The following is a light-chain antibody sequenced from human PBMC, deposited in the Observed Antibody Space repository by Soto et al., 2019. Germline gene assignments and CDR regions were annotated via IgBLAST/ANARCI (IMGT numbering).Light chain of an antibody. J-gene: IGLJ1*01. V-gene: IGLV2-18*01. CDR1: SSYLACYNP. CDR2: EVS. Sequence: SVFSRPRSACLSPGQAVAISCTGTSSYLACYNPVLLYQRPPNTGPKLVIYEVSNRRSGIPDRFSGSQSGYTASLSISGLQAEEQAEHCCSLYTTATTYVFGTWTKVNV. CDR3: SLYTTATTYV.